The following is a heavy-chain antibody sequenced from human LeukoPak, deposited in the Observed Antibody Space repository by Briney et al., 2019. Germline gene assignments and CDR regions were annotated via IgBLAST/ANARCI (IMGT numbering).Heavy chain of an antibody. D-gene: IGHD3-9*01. CDR3: ARRGYYDILTGYYNSDY. CDR2: IYYSGST. V-gene: IGHV4-39*01. J-gene: IGHJ4*02. CDR1: GGSISSSSYS. Sequence: KPSETLSLTCTVSGGSISSSSYSWGWIRQPPGKGLEWIGSIYYSGSTYYNPSLKSRVTISVDTSKNQFSLKLSSVTAADTAVYYCARRGYYDILTGYYNSDYWGQGTLVTVSS.